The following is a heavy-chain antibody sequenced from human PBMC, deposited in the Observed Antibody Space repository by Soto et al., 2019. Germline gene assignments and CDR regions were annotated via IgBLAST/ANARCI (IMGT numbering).Heavy chain of an antibody. J-gene: IGHJ6*02. Sequence: KTSETLSLTCAVYGGSFSGYYWSWIRQPPGKGLEWIGEINHSGSTNYNPSLKSRVTISVDTSKNQFSLKLSSVTAADTAVYYCARWRVRGVIDAYYYYGMDVWGQGTTVTVSS. D-gene: IGHD3-10*01. V-gene: IGHV4-34*01. CDR1: GGSFSGYY. CDR2: INHSGST. CDR3: ARWRVRGVIDAYYYYGMDV.